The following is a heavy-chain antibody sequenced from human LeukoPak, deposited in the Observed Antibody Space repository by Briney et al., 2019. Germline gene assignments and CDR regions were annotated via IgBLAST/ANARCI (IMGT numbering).Heavy chain of an antibody. CDR3: ARDRGWRTSGYYLYHFDY. CDR2: IGTAGDT. Sequence: GGSLRLSCAASGFTFSNYAMNWVRQAPGKGLEWVSAIGTAGDTYYPGSVKGRFTISRDNAKNSPYLEMSSLRVEDTAVYYCARDRGWRTSGYYLYHFDYWGQGTLVTFAS. V-gene: IGHV3-13*01. CDR1: GFTFSNYA. J-gene: IGHJ4*02. D-gene: IGHD3-22*01.